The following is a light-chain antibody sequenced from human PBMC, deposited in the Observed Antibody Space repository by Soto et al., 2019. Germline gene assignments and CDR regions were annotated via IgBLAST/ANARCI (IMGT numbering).Light chain of an antibody. CDR3: QTWSTDIRV. Sequence: QLVPTQPPSASTSLGASVKLTCTLSSGHNSYAIAWHQQQPEKGPRYLMKLNNDGSHSKGDGIPDRFSGSSSGAERYLTISSLQSEDQADYYCQTWSTDIRVFGGGTKLTFL. CDR2: LNNDGSH. J-gene: IGLJ3*02. V-gene: IGLV4-69*01. CDR1: SGHNSYA.